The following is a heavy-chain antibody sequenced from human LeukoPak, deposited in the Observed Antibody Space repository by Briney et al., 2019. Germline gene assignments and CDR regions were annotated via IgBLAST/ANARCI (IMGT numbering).Heavy chain of an antibody. CDR2: IIPIFGTA. J-gene: IGHJ4*02. CDR3: ARERGGSCYDY. CDR1: GYTFTGYY. D-gene: IGHD2-15*01. Sequence: SVKVSCKASGYTFTGYYMHWVRQAPGQGLEWMGGIIPIFGTANYAQKFQGRVTITADESTSTAYMELSSLRSEDTAVYYCARERGGSCYDYWGQGTLVTVSS. V-gene: IGHV1-69*13.